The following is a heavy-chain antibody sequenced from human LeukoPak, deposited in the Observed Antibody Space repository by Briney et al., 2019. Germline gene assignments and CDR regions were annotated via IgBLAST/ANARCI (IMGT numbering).Heavy chain of an antibody. V-gene: IGHV3-23*01. J-gene: IGHJ4*02. CDR3: AKSHYSSGWYRAMYYFDY. CDR1: AFTLSTYA. CDR2: ISSTGDIT. Sequence: GGSLILSCAASAFTLSTYAMAWVRQAPGKGLEWASSISSTGDITYFADSVKGRFTISRDNSKNTLYLQMNSLRAEDTAVYYCAKSHYSSGWYRAMYYFDYWGQGTLVTVSS. D-gene: IGHD6-19*01.